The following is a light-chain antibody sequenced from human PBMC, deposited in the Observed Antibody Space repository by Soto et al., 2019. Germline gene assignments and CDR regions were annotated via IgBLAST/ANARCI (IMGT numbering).Light chain of an antibody. J-gene: IGKJ5*01. Sequence: EIVMTQSPATLSVSPGERATLSCRASQSVSNNLAWYQQKPGQDPRLLSYGASTRATGIPARFSGSGSGTEFTLTISSLQSEDFAVYYCQQYYNWPPITFGQGTRLEIK. CDR1: QSVSNN. V-gene: IGKV3D-15*01. CDR2: GAS. CDR3: QQYYNWPPIT.